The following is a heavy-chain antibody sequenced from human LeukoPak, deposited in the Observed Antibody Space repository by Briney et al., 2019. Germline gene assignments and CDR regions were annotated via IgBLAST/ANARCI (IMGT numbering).Heavy chain of an antibody. V-gene: IGHV3-21*01. CDR3: ARGGEQSSSWYYYYYMDV. J-gene: IGHJ6*03. CDR1: GFTFSSYS. CDR2: ISSSSSYI. D-gene: IGHD6-13*01. Sequence: GGSLRLSCAASGFTFSSYSMNWVRQAPGKGLEWVSSISSSSSYIYYADSVKGRFTISRDNAKNSLYLQMNSLRAEDTAVYYCARGGEQSSSWYYYYYMDVWGKGTTVTVSS.